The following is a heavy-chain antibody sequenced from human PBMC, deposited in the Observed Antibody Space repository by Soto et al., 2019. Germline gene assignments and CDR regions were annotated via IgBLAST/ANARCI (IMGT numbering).Heavy chain of an antibody. D-gene: IGHD1-1*01. V-gene: IGHV3-74*01. CDR2: INSDGSST. CDR3: AREGTQFVYYYGMDV. Sequence: GGSLRLSCAASVFTFSSYWMHWVRQAPGKGLVWVSRINSDGSSTSYADSVKGRFTISRDNAKNTLYLQMNSLRAEDTAVYYCAREGTQFVYYYGMDVWGQGTTVTVSS. J-gene: IGHJ6*02. CDR1: VFTFSSYW.